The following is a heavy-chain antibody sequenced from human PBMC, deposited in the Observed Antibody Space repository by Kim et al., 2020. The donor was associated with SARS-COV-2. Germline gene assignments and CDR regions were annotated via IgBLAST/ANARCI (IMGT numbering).Heavy chain of an antibody. CDR2: IDPSDSYT. J-gene: IGHJ6*02. CDR3: ARIAVAGTGLYYYYGMDV. D-gene: IGHD6-19*01. CDR1: GYSFTSYW. V-gene: IGHV5-10-1*01. Sequence: GESLKISCKGSGYSFTSYWISWVRQMPGKGLEWMGRIDPSDSYTNYSPSFQGHVTISADKSISTAYLQWSSLKASDTAMYYCARIAVAGTGLYYYYGMDVWGQGTTVTVSS.